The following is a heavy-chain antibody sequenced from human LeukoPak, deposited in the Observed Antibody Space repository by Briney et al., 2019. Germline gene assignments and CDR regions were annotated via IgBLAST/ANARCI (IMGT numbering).Heavy chain of an antibody. D-gene: IGHD3-22*01. CDR2: ISAYNGNT. CDR3: ARDRGDYYDSSGYYYFDY. Sequence: ASVKVSCKASGYTFTSYGISWVRQAPGQGLEWMGWISAYNGNTNYAQKLQGRVTMTTDTSTSTVYMELRSLRSDDTAVYYCARDRGDYYDSSGYYYFDYWGQGTLVTVSS. CDR1: GYTFTSYG. V-gene: IGHV1-18*01. J-gene: IGHJ4*02.